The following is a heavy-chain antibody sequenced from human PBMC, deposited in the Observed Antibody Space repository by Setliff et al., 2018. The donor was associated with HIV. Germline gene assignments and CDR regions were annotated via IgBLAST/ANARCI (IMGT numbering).Heavy chain of an antibody. V-gene: IGHV4-39*02. J-gene: IGHJ4*02. CDR2: IYYSGST. CDR1: GGSISSSRYY. Sequence: PSETLSLTCTASGGSISSSRYYWGWIRQPPGKGLEWIGSIYYSGSTYYNPSLKSRVTISLDTSKNHFSLKLSSVTAADTAVYYCARDRYSYGRSYFDYWGQGTLVTVSS. D-gene: IGHD5-18*01. CDR3: ARDRYSYGRSYFDY.